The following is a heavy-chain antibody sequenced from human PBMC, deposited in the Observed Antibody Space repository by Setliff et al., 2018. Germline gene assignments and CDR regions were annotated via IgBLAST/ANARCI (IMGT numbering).Heavy chain of an antibody. CDR2: TIPSFGST. CDR1: GGTFSSYG. D-gene: IGHD2-21*02. V-gene: IGHV1-69*05. Sequence: SVKVSCKASGGTFSSYGISWVRQAPGQGLEWMGGTIPSFGSTNYAQKFQGRVTIITDESTSTAYMELSSLRTEDSAVYYCAREGVVTRSSTDYRYYMDVWGKGTTVTVSS. CDR3: AREGVVTRSSTDYRYYMDV. J-gene: IGHJ6*03.